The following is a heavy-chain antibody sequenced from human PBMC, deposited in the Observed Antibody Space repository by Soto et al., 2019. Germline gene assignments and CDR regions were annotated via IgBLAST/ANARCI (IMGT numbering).Heavy chain of an antibody. CDR2: INPNSGET. J-gene: IGHJ5*02. Sequence: ASVKISCKTSGYTFKDYYMHWVRQAPGQGLEWLGWINPNSGETDYAQKFKGRVTLTGDTSINTTYMQLSSLASGDTARYYCARDLRGYLNWLQPWGQGTLVTVSS. CDR3: ARDLRGYLNWLQP. D-gene: IGHD3-22*01. V-gene: IGHV1-2*02. CDR1: GYTFKDYY.